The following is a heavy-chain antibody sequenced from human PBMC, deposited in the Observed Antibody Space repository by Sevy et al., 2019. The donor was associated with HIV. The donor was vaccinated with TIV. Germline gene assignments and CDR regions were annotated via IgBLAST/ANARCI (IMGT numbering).Heavy chain of an antibody. CDR1: GYSFSDSGYY. J-gene: IGHJ6*02. CDR3: ARESYDFWTGPVDYDYGMDV. D-gene: IGHD3-3*01. CDR2: INPKSGAT. Sequence: ASVKVSCKASGYSFSDSGYYVHWVRQAPGQGLEWMGWINPKSGATEYAQKFQGRVTMTRDTSVSTANMVLTRLTSDDTAVYYRARESYDFWTGPVDYDYGMDVWGQGTTVTVSS. V-gene: IGHV1-2*02.